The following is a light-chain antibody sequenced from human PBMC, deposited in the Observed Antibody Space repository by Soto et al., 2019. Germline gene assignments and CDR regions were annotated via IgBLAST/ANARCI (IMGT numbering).Light chain of an antibody. J-gene: IGKJ1*01. Sequence: EIVMTQSPATLSVSPGERATLSCWASQSVSSNLAWYQQKPGQAPRLLIYGASTRTTGIPARFSGGGSEPEFTLTINSLQSEDFAIYFCHQYNNWPRTFGQGTKVEI. CDR1: QSVSSN. CDR3: HQYNNWPRT. V-gene: IGKV3-15*01. CDR2: GAS.